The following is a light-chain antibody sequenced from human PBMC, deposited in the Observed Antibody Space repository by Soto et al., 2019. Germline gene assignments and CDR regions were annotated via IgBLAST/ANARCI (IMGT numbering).Light chain of an antibody. J-gene: IGKJ4*01. Sequence: DIQMTQSPSTLSASAGDRVTITCRASQSFSSWLAWYQQKPGKAPKLLIYKTSTLESGVPSRFSGSGSGTEFTLTISSLQPDDFATYYCQQYNSNPLTFGGGTKVEIK. CDR2: KTS. V-gene: IGKV1-5*03. CDR3: QQYNSNPLT. CDR1: QSFSSW.